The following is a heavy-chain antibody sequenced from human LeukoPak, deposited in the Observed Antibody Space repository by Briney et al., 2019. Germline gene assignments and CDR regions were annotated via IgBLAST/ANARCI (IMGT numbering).Heavy chain of an antibody. J-gene: IGHJ6*03. CDR1: GFTFSSYS. V-gene: IGHV3-21*01. D-gene: IGHD2-15*01. CDR3: ARVECSGGSCYLSDYYYYYMDV. Sequence: PGGSLRLSCAASGFTFSSYSMHWVRQAPGKGLEWVSSISSSSSYIYYADSVKGRFTISRDNAKNSLYLQMNSLRAEDTAVYYCARVECSGGSCYLSDYYYYYMDVWGKGTTVTVSS. CDR2: ISSSSSYI.